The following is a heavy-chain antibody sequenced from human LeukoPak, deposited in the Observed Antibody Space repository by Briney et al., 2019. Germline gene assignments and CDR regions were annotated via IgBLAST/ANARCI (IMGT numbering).Heavy chain of an antibody. Sequence: GASVKVSCKASGGTFSSYAISWVRQAPGQGLEWMGGIIPIFGTANYAQKFQGRDTITADESTSTAYMELSSLRSEDTAVYYCARDSSEFRSLIFHWGQGTLVTVSS. CDR2: IIPIFGTA. D-gene: IGHD3-9*01. V-gene: IGHV1-69*13. J-gene: IGHJ1*01. CDR3: ARDSSEFRSLIFH. CDR1: GGTFSSYA.